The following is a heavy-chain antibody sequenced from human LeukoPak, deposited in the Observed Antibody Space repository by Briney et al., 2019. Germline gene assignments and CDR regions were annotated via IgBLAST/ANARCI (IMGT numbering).Heavy chain of an antibody. CDR1: GYSFTSYG. V-gene: IGHV1-18*01. D-gene: IGHD2-15*01. Sequence: GVSVKVSCKASGYSFTSYGITWVRQAPGQGLEWMGWISAYNGNTNYAQNLQGRVTMTTDTSTSTAYMELRSLRSDDTAMYYCARDQEGSLGYCSGGSCYEFDYWGQGTLVTVSS. J-gene: IGHJ4*02. CDR2: ISAYNGNT. CDR3: ARDQEGSLGYCSGGSCYEFDY.